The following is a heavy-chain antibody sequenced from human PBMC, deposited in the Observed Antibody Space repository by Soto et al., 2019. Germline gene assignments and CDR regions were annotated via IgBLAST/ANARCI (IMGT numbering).Heavy chain of an antibody. D-gene: IGHD3-3*01. J-gene: IGHJ4*02. Sequence: SETLSLTCTVSGGSVSSGSYYWSWIRQPPGKGLEYIGYLYYSGSTNYNPSLKSRVTISVDTPKNQFSLKLTSVTAADTAIYYCARGQAFWTGYYRMPYYFDYWGQGTLVTVS. V-gene: IGHV4-61*01. CDR1: GGSVSSGSYY. CDR2: LYYSGST. CDR3: ARGQAFWTGYYRMPYYFDY.